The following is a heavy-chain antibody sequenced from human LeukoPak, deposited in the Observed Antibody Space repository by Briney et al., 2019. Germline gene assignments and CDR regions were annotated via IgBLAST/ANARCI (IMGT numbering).Heavy chain of an antibody. Sequence: ASVKVSCKASGYTFTSYDINWVRQATGQGLEWMGWMNTNSGNTGHAQKFQGRLTMTRDTSTNTAYMELSSLRSEDTAVYYCARGGDIAVVPAAMVGPWGQGTLVTVSS. CDR3: ARGGDIAVVPAAMVGP. CDR2: MNTNSGNT. D-gene: IGHD2-2*01. J-gene: IGHJ5*02. CDR1: GYTFTSYD. V-gene: IGHV1-8*01.